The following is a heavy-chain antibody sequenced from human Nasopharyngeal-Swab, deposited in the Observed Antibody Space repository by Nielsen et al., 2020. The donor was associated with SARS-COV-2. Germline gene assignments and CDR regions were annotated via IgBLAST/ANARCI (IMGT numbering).Heavy chain of an antibody. V-gene: IGHV3-74*01. D-gene: IGHD3-10*01. CDR2: INSDGSST. J-gene: IGHJ5*02. Sequence: SCAASGFTFSSYWMHWVRQAPGKGLVWVSRINSDGSSTSYADSVKGRFTISRDNAKNTLYLQMNSLRAEDTAVYYCARDFSYGSGSGWFDPWGQGTLVTVSS. CDR3: ARDFSYGSGSGWFDP. CDR1: GFTFSSYW.